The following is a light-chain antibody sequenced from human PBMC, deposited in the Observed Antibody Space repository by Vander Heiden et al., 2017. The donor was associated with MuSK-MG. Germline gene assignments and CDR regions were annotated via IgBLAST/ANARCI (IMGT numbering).Light chain of an antibody. J-gene: IGKJ4*01. Sequence: EIVLTQSPATLSLSPGERATLSCRASQSVSTHLAWYQQKPGQAPRLLIYDASNRITGIPARFSGSGSGTDFTLTISSLEPEDFAVYYCQQRSNWPLTFGGGTKVEIK. CDR2: DAS. V-gene: IGKV3-11*01. CDR3: QQRSNWPLT. CDR1: QSVSTH.